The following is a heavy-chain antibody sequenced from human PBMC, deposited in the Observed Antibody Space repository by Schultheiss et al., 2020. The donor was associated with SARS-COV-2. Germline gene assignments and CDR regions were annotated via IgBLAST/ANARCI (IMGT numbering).Heavy chain of an antibody. CDR3: ARDIAARVAGSLPAWFDP. CDR2: INPNSGGT. V-gene: IGHV1-2*02. Sequence: ASVKVSCKASGYTFTGYYMHWVRQAPGQGLEWMGWINPNSGGTNYAQKFQGRVTMTRDTSISTAYMELNSLTSDDTAVYYCARDIAARVAGSLPAWFDPWGQGTLVTVSS. D-gene: IGHD6-19*01. J-gene: IGHJ5*02. CDR1: GYTFTGYY.